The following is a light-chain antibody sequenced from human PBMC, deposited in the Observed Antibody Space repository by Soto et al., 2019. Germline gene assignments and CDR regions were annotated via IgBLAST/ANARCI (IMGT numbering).Light chain of an antibody. CDR2: GAS. V-gene: IGKV3-20*01. J-gene: IGKJ1*01. CDR1: QSISRSY. CDR3: QQYGSSPRT. Sequence: EIVLTQSPGTLSLSPGERATLFCRASQSISRSYIAWYQQKPGQAPRLLISGASTRAAGIPDRFSGSGSGTDFTLTITRLEPEDFAVYYCQQYGSSPRTFGQGTKVDIK.